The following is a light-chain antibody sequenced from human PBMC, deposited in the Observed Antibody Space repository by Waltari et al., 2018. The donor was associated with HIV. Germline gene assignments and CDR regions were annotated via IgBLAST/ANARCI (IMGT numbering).Light chain of an antibody. CDR1: QNIDNY. V-gene: IGKV1-39*01. CDR3: QQTYSGVT. Sequence: DVQVTQSPSSLSASVGDRVTITCRASQNIDNYLNQYQHKSGGAPKLLIYATSSLQNGVPSRFSARGSGTDFTLTISSVQPEDFAIYYCQQTYSGVTFGPGTQIDVK. J-gene: IGKJ3*01. CDR2: ATS.